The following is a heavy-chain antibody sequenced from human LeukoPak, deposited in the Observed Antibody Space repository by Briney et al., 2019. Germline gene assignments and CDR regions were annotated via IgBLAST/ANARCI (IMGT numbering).Heavy chain of an antibody. CDR1: GFTLDDYA. V-gene: IGHV3-43*02. D-gene: IGHD2-15*01. CDR3: AKECSSGSCWGDS. CDR2: ISGDGGST. Sequence: PGGSLRLSCAASGFTLDDYAMHWVRQAPGKGLEWVSLISGDGGSTKYAYSVKGRFTISRDNSKNSLYLQMNSLRAEDTALYYCAKECSSGSCWGDSWGQGTLVTVSS. J-gene: IGHJ4*02.